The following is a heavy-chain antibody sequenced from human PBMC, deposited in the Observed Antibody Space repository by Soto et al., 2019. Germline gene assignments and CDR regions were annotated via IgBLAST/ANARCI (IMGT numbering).Heavy chain of an antibody. CDR1: GASVSTGVYY. D-gene: IGHD3-10*02. J-gene: IGHJ4*02. V-gene: IGHV4-31*03. Sequence: PSETLSLTCTVSGASVSTGVYYWTWIRQHPGKGLEWIGYIGNSGSTYYNPSLTGRVDISVDTSKNQISLNLQSLTAADTAFYYCAGAVSDFDVRRYRTSYFDQWGQGILVTVSS. CDR3: AGAVSDFDVRRYRTSYFDQ. CDR2: IGNSGST.